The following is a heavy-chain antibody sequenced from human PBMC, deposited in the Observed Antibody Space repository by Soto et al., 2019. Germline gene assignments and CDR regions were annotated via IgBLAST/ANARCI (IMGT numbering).Heavy chain of an antibody. Sequence: QVQLQQWGAGLLKPSETLSLTCAVYGGSFSGYYWSWIRQPPGKGLEWIGEINHSGSTNYNPSLKSRVTISVDTSKNQFSLKLSSVIAADTAVYYCARGRFRGLRFLEWLLGYFDYWGQGTLVTVSS. D-gene: IGHD3-3*01. CDR3: ARGRFRGLRFLEWLLGYFDY. V-gene: IGHV4-34*01. J-gene: IGHJ4*02. CDR1: GGSFSGYY. CDR2: INHSGST.